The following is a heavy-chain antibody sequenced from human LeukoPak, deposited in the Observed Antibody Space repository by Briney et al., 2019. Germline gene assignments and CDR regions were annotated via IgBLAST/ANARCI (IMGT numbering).Heavy chain of an antibody. CDR3: AKMSRRHCSGGSCYLGGYFDY. D-gene: IGHD2-15*01. Sequence: GGTLRLSCAASGFTFSSYVMSWVRQAPGKGLEWVSAISGSGGSTYYADSVKGRFTISRDNSKNTLYLQMNSLRAEDTAVYYCAKMSRRHCSGGSCYLGGYFDYWGQGTLVTVSS. CDR1: GFTFSSYV. J-gene: IGHJ4*02. CDR2: ISGSGGST. V-gene: IGHV3-23*01.